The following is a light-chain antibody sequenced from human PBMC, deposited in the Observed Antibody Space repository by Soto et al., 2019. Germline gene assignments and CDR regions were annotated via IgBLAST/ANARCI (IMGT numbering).Light chain of an antibody. J-gene: IGKJ1*01. CDR1: QSISSW. CDR3: QEYNSYTGT. CDR2: DAS. Sequence: DIQMTQSPSTLSASVGDRVTITCRASQSISSWLAWYQQKPGKAPKLLIYDASSLESGVPSRFSGSGSGTEFTLTTSSLQPDDFGTYYCQEYNSYTGTFGPGTKVAIK. V-gene: IGKV1-5*01.